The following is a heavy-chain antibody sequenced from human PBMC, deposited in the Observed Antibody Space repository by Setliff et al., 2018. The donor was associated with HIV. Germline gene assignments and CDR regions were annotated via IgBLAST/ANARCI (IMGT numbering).Heavy chain of an antibody. V-gene: IGHV4-59*01. CDR1: GGSIRSYY. J-gene: IGHJ4*02. D-gene: IGHD3-3*01. CDR3: ARGVNFDY. CDR2: VFYNGDT. Sequence: SETLSLTCTVSGGSIRSYYWSWIRQSPGKGLEWIGYVFYNGDTAYNPSLTSRVTISADTSRNQFSLKLTSVTAAETAIYYCARGVNFDYWGQGTQVTVSS.